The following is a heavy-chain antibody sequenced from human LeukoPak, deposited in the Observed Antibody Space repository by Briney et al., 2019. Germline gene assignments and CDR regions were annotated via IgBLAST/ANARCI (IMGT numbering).Heavy chain of an antibody. CDR2: INNIGST. J-gene: IGHJ4*02. CDR3: ARGFPPYDYVWGSYRLYYFDY. V-gene: IGHV4-34*01. CDR1: GGSLSGYY. D-gene: IGHD3-16*02. Sequence: PPQTLSLTCAVYGGSLSGYYCSWIRQPPGKGLGWIGEINNIGSTNYNPSLKSRVTISLDTSKNQLSLKLSSVTAADTAVYYCARGFPPYDYVWGSYRLYYFDYWGQGTLVTVSS.